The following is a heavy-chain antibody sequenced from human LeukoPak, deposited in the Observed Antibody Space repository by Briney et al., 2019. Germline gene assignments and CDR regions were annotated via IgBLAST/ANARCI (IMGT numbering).Heavy chain of an antibody. D-gene: IGHD1-1*01. CDR3: ARGTNLRYGYFDY. Sequence: PGGSLRLSCAASGFTFSSYWMHWVRQAPGKGLEYVSSISSNGGSTFYANSVKGRFTISRDNSKNTLYLQMGSLRAEDMAVYYCARGTNLRYGYFDYWGQGTLVTVSS. V-gene: IGHV3-64*01. J-gene: IGHJ4*02. CDR1: GFTFSSYW. CDR2: ISSNGGST.